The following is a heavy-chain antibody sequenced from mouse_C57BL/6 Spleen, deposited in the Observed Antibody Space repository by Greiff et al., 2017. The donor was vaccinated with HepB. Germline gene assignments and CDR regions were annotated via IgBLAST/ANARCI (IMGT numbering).Heavy chain of an antibody. CDR1: GYTFTSYW. V-gene: IGHV1-55*01. CDR3: ARRYYYGSSYWYFDV. J-gene: IGHJ1*03. CDR2: IYPGSGST. Sequence: QVQLQQPGAELVKPGASVKMSCKASGYTFTSYWITWVKQSPGQGLEWIGDIYPGSGSTNYNEKFKSKATLTVDTSSSTAYMQLSSLTSEDSAVYYCARRYYYGSSYWYFDVWGTGTTVTVSS. D-gene: IGHD1-1*01.